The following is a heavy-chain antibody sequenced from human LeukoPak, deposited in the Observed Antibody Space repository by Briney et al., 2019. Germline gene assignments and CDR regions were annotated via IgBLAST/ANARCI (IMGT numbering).Heavy chain of an antibody. J-gene: IGHJ3*02. CDR3: ARGRVRCSGGNCYSYAFDI. CDR1: GYTFIDFY. D-gene: IGHD2-15*01. CDR2: ISPKSGGT. V-gene: IGHV1-2*02. Sequence: GASVKVPCKASGYTFIDFYMHWVRQAPGQGLEWMGWISPKSGGTNYAQKFKGRLTVTRDTSISTAYMELSWLTSDDTALYYCARGRVRCSGGNCYSYAFDIWGQGTMVTVSS.